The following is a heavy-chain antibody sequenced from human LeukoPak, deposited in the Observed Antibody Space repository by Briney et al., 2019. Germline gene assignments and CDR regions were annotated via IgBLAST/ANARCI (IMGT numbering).Heavy chain of an antibody. CDR1: GFTFSSYG. D-gene: IGHD6-19*01. CDR3: ASLGIAVAGNPFLGY. Sequence: PGRSLRLSCAASGFTFSSYGMHWVRQAPGKGLEWVAVIWYDGSNKYYADSAKGRFTISRDNSKNTLYLQMNSLRAEDTAVYYCASLGIAVAGNPFLGYWGQGTLVSVSS. V-gene: IGHV3-33*01. CDR2: IWYDGSNK. J-gene: IGHJ4*02.